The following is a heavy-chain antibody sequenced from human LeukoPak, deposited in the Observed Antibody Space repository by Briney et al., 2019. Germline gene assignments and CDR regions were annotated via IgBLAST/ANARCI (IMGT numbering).Heavy chain of an antibody. CDR2: ISGSGGST. V-gene: IGHV3-23*01. Sequence: PGGSLRLPCAASGFTFSSYAMSWVRQAPGKGLEWVSAISGSGGSTYYADSVKGRFTISRDNSKNTLYLQMNSLRAEDTAVYYCAKDMYSGSYSFDYWGQGTLVTVSS. CDR1: GFTFSSYA. D-gene: IGHD1-26*01. J-gene: IGHJ4*02. CDR3: AKDMYSGSYSFDY.